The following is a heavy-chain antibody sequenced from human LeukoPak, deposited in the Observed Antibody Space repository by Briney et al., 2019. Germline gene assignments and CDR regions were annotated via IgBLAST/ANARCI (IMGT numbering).Heavy chain of an antibody. Sequence: ASVKVSCKASGYTFTGYYMHLVRQAPGQGLEWMGWINPNSGGTNYAQKFQGRVTMTRDTSISTAYMELSRLRSDDTAVYYCARDTYDFWSGHSPYWGQGTLVTVSS. CDR1: GYTFTGYY. V-gene: IGHV1-2*02. J-gene: IGHJ4*02. CDR2: INPNSGGT. D-gene: IGHD3-3*01. CDR3: ARDTYDFWSGHSPY.